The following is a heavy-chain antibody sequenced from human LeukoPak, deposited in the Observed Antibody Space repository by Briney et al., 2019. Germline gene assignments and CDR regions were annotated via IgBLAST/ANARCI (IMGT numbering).Heavy chain of an antibody. CDR2: ISWNSGSI. V-gene: IGHV3-9*03. CDR1: GFTFDDYA. D-gene: IGHD6-6*01. CDR3: AKGLVGSSIADFFDY. Sequence: GGSLRLSCAASGFTFDDYAMHWVRQAPGKGLEWVSGISWNSGSIGYADSVKGRFTISRDNAKNSLYLQMSSLRGEDMALYYCAKGLVGSSIADFFDYWGQGTLVTVSS. J-gene: IGHJ4*02.